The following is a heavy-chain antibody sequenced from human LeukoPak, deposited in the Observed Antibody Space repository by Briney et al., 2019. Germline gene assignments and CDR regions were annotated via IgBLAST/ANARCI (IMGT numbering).Heavy chain of an antibody. CDR3: ARGQILGAGFDY. J-gene: IGHJ4*02. Sequence: RPGGSLRLSCAASGFTFDNYAMGWVRQAPGKGLEWIAGVNWNGDDTGYADSVKGRFTISRDNAKNSLYLQLNSLRAEDAALYYCARGQILGAGFDYWGQGTLVTVSS. V-gene: IGHV3-20*04. CDR1: GFTFDNYA. CDR2: VNWNGDDT. D-gene: IGHD1-26*01.